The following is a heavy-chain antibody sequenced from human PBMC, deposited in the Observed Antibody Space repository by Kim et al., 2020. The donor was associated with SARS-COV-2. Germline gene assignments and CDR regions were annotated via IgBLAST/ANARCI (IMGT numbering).Heavy chain of an antibody. J-gene: IGHJ6*02. D-gene: IGHD6-19*01. CDR2: IASSSNYI. CDR3: ATDPGNSRGWDQLEYSSGMDV. V-gene: IGHV3-21*06. CDR1: GFTFSSYN. Sequence: GGSLRLSCAASGFTFSSYNMIWVRQAPGKGLEWVSSIASSSNYIYYADSLKGRFTISRDNTQNSLYLQMDSLGADDTGVYYCATDPGNSRGWDQLEYSSGMDVWGQGTTVTVSS.